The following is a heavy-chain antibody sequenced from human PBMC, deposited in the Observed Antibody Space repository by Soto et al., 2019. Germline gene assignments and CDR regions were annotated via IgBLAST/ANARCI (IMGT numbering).Heavy chain of an antibody. J-gene: IGHJ6*02. D-gene: IGHD5-12*01. V-gene: IGHV4-30-4*02. CDR1: GRSITNADYY. CDR2: IYYSGSS. Sequence: SETLSLTCTVSGRSITNADYYWSWVRQPPGKGLEWIGYIYYSGSSFFNPSLKSRVTMSKDTSKNQFSLRLTSVTAADTAVYYCARAIVVTVGGMDVWGRGTTVT. CDR3: ARAIVVTVGGMDV.